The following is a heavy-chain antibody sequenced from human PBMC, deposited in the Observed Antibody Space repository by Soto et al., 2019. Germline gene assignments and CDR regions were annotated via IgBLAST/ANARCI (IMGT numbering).Heavy chain of an antibody. J-gene: IGHJ6*02. V-gene: IGHV3-21*01. CDR3: ARVYYDCSGTQIMDV. CDR2: LSSSSSYI. Sequence: PGGSLRLSCAASGFTFSTYSMNWVRQAPGKGLEWVSSLSSSSSYIYYADSVKGRFTLSRDNAENSLYLQMNSLRAEDTAVYYCARVYYDCSGTQIMDVWGQGTTVTVSS. D-gene: IGHD3-22*01. CDR1: GFTFSTYS.